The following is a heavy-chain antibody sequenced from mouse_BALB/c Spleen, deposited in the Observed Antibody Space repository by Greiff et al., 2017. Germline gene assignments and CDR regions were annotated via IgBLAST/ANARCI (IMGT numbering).Heavy chain of an antibody. D-gene: IGHD2-1*01. V-gene: IGHV1-69*02. CDR1: GYTFTSYW. CDR3: ARWADGNYVGYCDY. Sequence: QVQLQQPGAELVKPGASVKLSCKASGYTFTSYWMHWVKQRPGQGLEWIGEIDPSDSYTNYNQKFKGKATLTVDKSSSTAYMQLSSLTSEDSAVYYCARWADGNYVGYCDYWGQGTTLTVSS. CDR2: IDPSDSYT. J-gene: IGHJ2*01.